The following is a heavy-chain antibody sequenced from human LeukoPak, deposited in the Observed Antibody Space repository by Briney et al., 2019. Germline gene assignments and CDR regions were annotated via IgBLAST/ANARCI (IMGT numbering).Heavy chain of an antibody. V-gene: IGHV3-73*01. J-gene: IGHJ4*02. CDR1: GLTFSSHW. Sequence: GGSLRLSCAASGLTFSSHWMHWVRQASGKGLEWVGRIRSKANSYATTDVASVKGRFTISRDDSKNTAYLEMSSLKTEDTAVYYCTRPSYDSSVSGVVYWGQGTLVTVSS. CDR3: TRPSYDSSVSGVVY. D-gene: IGHD3-22*01. CDR2: IRSKANSYAT.